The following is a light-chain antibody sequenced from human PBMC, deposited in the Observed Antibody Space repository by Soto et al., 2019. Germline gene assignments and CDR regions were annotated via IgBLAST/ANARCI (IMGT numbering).Light chain of an antibody. CDR1: QTINNN. CDR3: QQYNNWPQT. CDR2: GAS. V-gene: IGKV3-15*01. Sequence: MTQAPATLSVSPGERATLSCRASQTINNNVAWYQLKDGQVPRLVIYGASTRATDIPARFSGSGSGTEFTLTISSLQSEDFEQYHCQQYNNWPQTFGQGTKVDIK. J-gene: IGKJ1*01.